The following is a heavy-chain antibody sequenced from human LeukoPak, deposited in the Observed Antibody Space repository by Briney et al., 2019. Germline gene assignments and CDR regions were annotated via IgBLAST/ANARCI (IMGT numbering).Heavy chain of an antibody. CDR3: AKDLLSMTTVTTFDY. D-gene: IGHD4-17*01. CDR2: IYSGGST. Sequence: PGGSLRLSCAASGFTVSSNYMSWVRQAPGKGLEWVSVIYSGGSTYYADSVKGRFTISRDNSKNTLYLQMNSLRAEDTAVYYCAKDLLSMTTVTTFDYWGQGTLVTVSS. J-gene: IGHJ4*02. V-gene: IGHV3-53*01. CDR1: GFTVSSNY.